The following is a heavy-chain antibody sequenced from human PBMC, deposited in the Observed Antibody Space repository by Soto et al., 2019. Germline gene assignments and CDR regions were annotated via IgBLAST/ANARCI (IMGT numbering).Heavy chain of an antibody. CDR3: ASVRQLVGDFYYYMDV. CDR1: GYTFTNYG. D-gene: IGHD6-6*01. CDR2: ISAYNGDT. J-gene: IGHJ6*03. Sequence: QVQLLQSGAEVKKPGASVKVSCKASGYTFTNYGITWVRQAPGQGLEWMGWISAYNGDTHYTQRLQGRVTMTTDTSPSTAYMELRGLRSDDTAVYYCASVRQLVGDFYYYMDVRGKGTTVTVSS. V-gene: IGHV1-18*01.